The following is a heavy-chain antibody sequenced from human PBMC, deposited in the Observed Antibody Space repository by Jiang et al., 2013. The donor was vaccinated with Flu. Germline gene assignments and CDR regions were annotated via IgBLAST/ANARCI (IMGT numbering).Heavy chain of an antibody. V-gene: IGHV1-2*04. CDR2: INPNSGGT. CDR1: GYTFTGYY. Sequence: GAEVKKPGASVKVSCKASGYTFTGYYMHWVRQAPGQGLEWMGWINPNSGGTNYAQKFQGWVTMTRDTSISTAYMELSRLRSDDTAVYYCARGMGAHRADAFDIWGQGTMVTVSS. CDR3: ARGMGAHRADAFDI. J-gene: IGHJ3*02. D-gene: IGHD1-26*01.